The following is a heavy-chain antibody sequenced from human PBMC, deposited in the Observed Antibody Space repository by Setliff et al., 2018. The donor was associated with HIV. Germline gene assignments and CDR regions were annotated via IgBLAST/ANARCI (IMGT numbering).Heavy chain of an antibody. J-gene: IGHJ4*02. V-gene: IGHV4-61*08. CDR1: GGVSGGDMGVHD. D-gene: IGHD3-10*01. Sequence: ETLSLTCSVSGGVSGGDMGVHDWSWIRQPPGKGLEWIGYIYDNEKTFYNPSLKSRVTITVDTSKNQFSLKLTSVTAADAAVYYCTGDYNSGSNRFDYWGQGTPVTVSS. CDR2: IYDNEKT. CDR3: TGDYNSGSNRFDY.